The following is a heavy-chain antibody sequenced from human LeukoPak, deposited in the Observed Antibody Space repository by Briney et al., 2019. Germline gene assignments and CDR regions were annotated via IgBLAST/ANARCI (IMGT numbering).Heavy chain of an antibody. CDR2: IYYSGST. Sequence: PSETLSLTCTVSRGSISSSSYYWGWIRQPPGKGLEWIGSIYYSGSTYYNPSLKSRVAISVDTSKNQFSLKLSSVTAADTAVYYCARTITYYVIFYPGYWGQGTLVTVSS. CDR1: RGSISSSSYY. D-gene: IGHD3-9*01. J-gene: IGHJ4*02. CDR3: ARTITYYVIFYPGY. V-gene: IGHV4-39*07.